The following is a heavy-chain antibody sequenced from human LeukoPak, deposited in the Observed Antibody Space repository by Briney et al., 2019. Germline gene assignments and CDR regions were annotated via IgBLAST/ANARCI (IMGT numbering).Heavy chain of an antibody. V-gene: IGHV3-66*01. D-gene: IGHD3-3*01. CDR1: GFTVSSNY. CDR2: IYSGGST. J-gene: IGHJ4*02. Sequence: GGSLRLSCAASGFTVSSNYMSWVRQAPGKGLEWVSVIYSGGSTYYADSVKGRFTISRDNSKNTLYLQMNSLRAEGTAVYYCAGWGGDFWSGYLDYWGQGTLVTVSS. CDR3: AGWGGDFWSGYLDY.